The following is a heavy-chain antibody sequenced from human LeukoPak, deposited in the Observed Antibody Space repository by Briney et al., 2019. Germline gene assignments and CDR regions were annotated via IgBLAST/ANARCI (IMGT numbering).Heavy chain of an antibody. D-gene: IGHD2-21*01. CDR3: ASTDPSYSNWFDP. CDR1: GYTFTSYG. J-gene: IGHJ5*02. Sequence: GASVKVSCKASGYTFTSYGISGVRRAPEQGLEWMGWISAYNGNTNYAQTLQGRVTMTTDTSTSTAYMELRSLRSDDTAVYYCASTDPSYSNWFDPWGQGTLVTVSS. V-gene: IGHV1-18*01. CDR2: ISAYNGNT.